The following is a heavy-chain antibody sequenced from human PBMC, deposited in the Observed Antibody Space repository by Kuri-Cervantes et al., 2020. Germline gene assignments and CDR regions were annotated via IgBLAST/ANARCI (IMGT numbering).Heavy chain of an antibody. CDR2: IYYSGST. CDR1: GGSISSYY. D-gene: IGHD6-19*01. Sequence: SETLSLTCTVSGGSISSYYWSWIRQPPGKGLEWIGYIYYSGSTYYNPSLKSRVTISVDTSKNQFSLKLSSVTAADTAVYYCARAAGTYAFDIWGQGTMVTVSS. CDR3: ARAAGTYAFDI. V-gene: IGHV4-59*12. J-gene: IGHJ3*02.